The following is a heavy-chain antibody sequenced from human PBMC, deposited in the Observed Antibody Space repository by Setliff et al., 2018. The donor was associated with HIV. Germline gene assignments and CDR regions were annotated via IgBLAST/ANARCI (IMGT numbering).Heavy chain of an antibody. V-gene: IGHV4-4*07. CDR1: GGSISNFY. CDR3: ARVRLTMIMMVDYFDQ. D-gene: IGHD3-22*01. CDR2: IYSTGDT. Sequence: SETLSLTCSVSGGSISNFYWSWIRQPPGKGLEWVGHIYSTGDTNCNPSLKSRVTLSADTSKNQLSLSLTSVTAADTAAYYCARVRLTMIMMVDYFDQWGQGTLVTVSS. J-gene: IGHJ4*02.